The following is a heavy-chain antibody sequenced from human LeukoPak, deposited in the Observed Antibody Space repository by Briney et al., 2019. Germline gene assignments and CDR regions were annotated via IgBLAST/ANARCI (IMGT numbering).Heavy chain of an antibody. CDR2: ISSSSSTI. Sequence: GGSLRLSCAASGFTFSSYSINWVRQAPGKGLEWVSYISSSSSTIYYADSVKGRFTISRDNAKNSLYLQMNSLRAEDTAVYYCARDGTVYGSGSYVYFDYWGQGTLVTVSS. J-gene: IGHJ4*02. CDR1: GFTFSSYS. V-gene: IGHV3-48*01. D-gene: IGHD3-10*01. CDR3: ARDGTVYGSGSYVYFDY.